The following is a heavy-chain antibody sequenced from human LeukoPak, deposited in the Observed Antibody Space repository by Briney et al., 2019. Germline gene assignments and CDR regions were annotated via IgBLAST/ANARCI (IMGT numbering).Heavy chain of an antibody. CDR1: GYTFTSYA. Sequence: ASVKVSCKASGYTFTSYAMHWVRQAPGQRLEWMGWINAGNGNTKYSQKFQGRVTITRDTSASTAYMELSSLRSEDTAVYYCARDRIFGVVSYFDYWGQGTLATVSS. CDR2: INAGNGNT. V-gene: IGHV1-3*01. D-gene: IGHD3-3*02. CDR3: ARDRIFGVVSYFDY. J-gene: IGHJ4*02.